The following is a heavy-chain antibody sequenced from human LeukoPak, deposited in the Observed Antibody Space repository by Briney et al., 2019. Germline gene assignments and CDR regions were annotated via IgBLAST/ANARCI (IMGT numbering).Heavy chain of an antibody. D-gene: IGHD3-22*01. CDR1: GFTFSSYS. CDR3: ARDGPEHYDSSGYYFDY. V-gene: IGHV3-21*01. J-gene: IGHJ4*02. Sequence: GGSLRLSCAASGFTFSSYSMNWVRQAPGKGLEWVSSISSSSSYIYYADSVKGRFTISRDNAKNSLYLQMNSLRAEDTAVYYCARDGPEHYDSSGYYFDYWGQGTLVTVSS. CDR2: ISSSSSYI.